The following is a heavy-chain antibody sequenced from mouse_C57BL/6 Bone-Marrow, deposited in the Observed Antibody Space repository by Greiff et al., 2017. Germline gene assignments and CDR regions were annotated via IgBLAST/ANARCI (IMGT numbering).Heavy chain of an antibody. CDR3: TRVRWLLRADY. J-gene: IGHJ4*01. D-gene: IGHD2-3*01. V-gene: IGHV6-6*01. CDR1: GFTFSDAW. Sequence: VQLKQSGGGLVQPGGSMKLSCAASGFTFSDAWMDWVRPSPEKGLEWVAELRNKANNHATYYAESVKGRFTISRDDSKSSVYLQMNSLRAEDTGIYYCTRVRWLLRADYWGQGTSVTVSS. CDR2: LRNKANNHAT.